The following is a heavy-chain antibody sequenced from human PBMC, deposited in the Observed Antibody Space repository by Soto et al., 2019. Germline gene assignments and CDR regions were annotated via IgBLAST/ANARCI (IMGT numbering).Heavy chain of an antibody. J-gene: IGHJ4*02. CDR2: IWSDGSNK. V-gene: IGHV3-33*01. CDR3: VSRSEGFDY. CDR1: GLTFSSYG. Sequence: QVQLVESGGGVVQPGRSLRLSCAVSGLTFSSYGMHWVRQAPGKGLEWVAVIWSDGSNKNYANSVKGRFTISRDNSKKPLWLKINSRGADDTALYYCVSRSEGFDYWGQGTLVTVSS.